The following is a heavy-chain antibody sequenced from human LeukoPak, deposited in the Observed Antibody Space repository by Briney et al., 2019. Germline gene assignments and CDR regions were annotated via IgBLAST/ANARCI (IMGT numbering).Heavy chain of an antibody. Sequence: SSETLSLTCAVYGGSFSGYYWSWIRQPPGKGLEWIGEINHSGSTNYNPSLKSRVTISVETSKNQSSLKLSSVTAADTAVYYCARGDYDSSGQFDYWGQGTLVTVSS. CDR2: INHSGST. J-gene: IGHJ4*02. CDR1: GGSFSGYY. V-gene: IGHV4-34*01. CDR3: ARGDYDSSGQFDY. D-gene: IGHD3-22*01.